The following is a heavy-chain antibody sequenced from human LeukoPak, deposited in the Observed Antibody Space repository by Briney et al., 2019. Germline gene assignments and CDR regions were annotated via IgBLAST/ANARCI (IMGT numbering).Heavy chain of an antibody. V-gene: IGHV6-1*01. J-gene: IGHJ4*02. Sequence: SQTLSLTCAISGDSVSSNSAAWNWIRQSPSRGLEWLGRTYYGSKWYNDYAVSVKSRITTNPDTSKNQFSLQLNSVTPEDTAVYYCARSNWFGESTTDYWGQGTLVTVSS. CDR2: TYYGSKWYN. CDR1: GDSVSSNSAA. CDR3: ARSNWFGESTTDY. D-gene: IGHD3-10*01.